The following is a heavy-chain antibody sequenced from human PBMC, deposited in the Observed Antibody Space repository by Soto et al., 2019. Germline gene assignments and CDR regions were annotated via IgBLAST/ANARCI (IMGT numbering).Heavy chain of an antibody. CDR2: ISAHNGNT. V-gene: IGHV1-18*01. CDR1: GYAFTTYG. Sequence: QVHLVQSGAEVKKPVASVKVSCQASGYAFTTYGITWVRQAPGQGLEWMGWISAHNGNTNYAQKLQGRVTVTRDTSTSTAYMELRSLRSDDTAVYYCARGRYGDYWGQGALVTVSS. CDR3: ARGRYGDY. J-gene: IGHJ4*02. D-gene: IGHD1-1*01.